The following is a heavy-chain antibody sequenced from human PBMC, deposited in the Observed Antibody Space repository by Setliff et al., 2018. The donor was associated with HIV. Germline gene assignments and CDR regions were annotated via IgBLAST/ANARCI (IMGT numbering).Heavy chain of an antibody. J-gene: IGHJ6*03. Sequence: GASVKVSCKASGYTFTSYGISWVRQAPGQGLEWMGWMNPNSGNTGYAQKFQGRVTMTRNTSISTAYMELSSLRSEDTAVYYCARGRGYGDYYYYYMDVWGKGTTVTVSS. V-gene: IGHV1-8*02. D-gene: IGHD4-17*01. CDR3: ARGRGYGDYYYYYMDV. CDR2: MNPNSGNT. CDR1: GYTFTSYG.